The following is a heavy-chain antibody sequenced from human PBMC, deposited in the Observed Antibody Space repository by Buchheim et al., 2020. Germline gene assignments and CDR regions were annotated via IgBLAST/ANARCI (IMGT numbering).Heavy chain of an antibody. V-gene: IGHV4-31*03. J-gene: IGHJ4*02. CDR2: IYYSGST. D-gene: IGHD3-9*01. Sequence: QVQLQESGPGLVKPSQTLSLTCTVSGGPISSGGYYWSWIRQHPGKGLEWIGYIYYSGSTYYNPSLKSRVTISVDTSKNQFSLKLSSVTAADTAVYYCARGRAKGPLTGYYNNHYFDYWGQGTL. CDR3: ARGRAKGPLTGYYNNHYFDY. CDR1: GGPISSGGYY.